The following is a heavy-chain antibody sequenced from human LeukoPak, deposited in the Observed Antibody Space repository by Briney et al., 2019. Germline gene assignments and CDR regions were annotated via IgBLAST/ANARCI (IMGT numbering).Heavy chain of an antibody. CDR3: AKDLAAYSSGWLYYFDY. CDR2: ISGNDGST. J-gene: IGHJ4*02. D-gene: IGHD6-19*01. CDR1: GFRFSTYA. V-gene: IGHV3-23*01. Sequence: GGSLRLSCAASGFRFSTYAMSWVRQAPGKGLEWVSAISGNDGSTYYADSVKGRFTISRDNSKNTLYLQMNSPRAEDTAVYYCAKDLAAYSSGWLYYFDYWGQGTLVTVSS.